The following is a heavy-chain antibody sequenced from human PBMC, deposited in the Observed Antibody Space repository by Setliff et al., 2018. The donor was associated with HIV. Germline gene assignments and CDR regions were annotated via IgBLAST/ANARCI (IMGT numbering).Heavy chain of an antibody. CDR1: GFTFGDYS. V-gene: IGHV3-48*01. CDR2: ISSSSGTI. Sequence: PGGSLRLSCAASGFTFGDYSVNWVRQAPGKGLEWVSYISSSSGTIYYADSVKGRFTISRDNSKNTLYLEMSSLRPEDTAISYCAKLLWFGESAFEIWGQGRMVTASS. D-gene: IGHD3-10*01. J-gene: IGHJ3*02. CDR3: AKLLWFGESAFEI.